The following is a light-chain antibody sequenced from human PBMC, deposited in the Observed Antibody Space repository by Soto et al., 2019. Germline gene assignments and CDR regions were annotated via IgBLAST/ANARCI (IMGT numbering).Light chain of an antibody. Sequence: DIQMTQSTSSLSASVGDRVTITCRASQSISSYLNWYQQKPGKAPKLLIYAASSLQSGVPSRFSGSGSGTDFTLTISSLQPEDFATYYCQQSYSTPITFGQWTRLEIK. CDR3: QQSYSTPIT. CDR2: AAS. CDR1: QSISSY. V-gene: IGKV1-39*01. J-gene: IGKJ5*01.